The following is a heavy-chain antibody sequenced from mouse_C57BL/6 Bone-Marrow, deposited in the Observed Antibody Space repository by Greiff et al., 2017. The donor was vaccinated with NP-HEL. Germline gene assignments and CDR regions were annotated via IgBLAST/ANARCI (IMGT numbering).Heavy chain of an antibody. Sequence: VKLQQSGAELVRPGTSVKMSCKASGYTFTNYWIGWAKQRPGHGLEWIGDIYPGGGYTNYNEKFKGKATLNADKSSSTAYMQFSSLTSEDSAIYYCARWGSYYAMDYWGQGTSVTVSS. CDR3: ARWGSYYAMDY. CDR2: IYPGGGYT. V-gene: IGHV1-63*01. CDR1: GYTFTNYW. J-gene: IGHJ4*01.